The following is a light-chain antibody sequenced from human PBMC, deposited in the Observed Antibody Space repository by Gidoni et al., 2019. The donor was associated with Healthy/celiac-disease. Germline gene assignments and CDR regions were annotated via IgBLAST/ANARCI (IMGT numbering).Light chain of an antibody. J-gene: IGLJ3*02. V-gene: IGLV1-47*01. CDR3: ATWDDSLSGWV. CDR2: RNN. CDR1: SSNIGTNY. Sequence: QSVLTQPTSASGTPGQRVTISCSGGSSNIGTNYLYWYQQLPGTAPKLLIYRNNQRPSGVPDRFSGSKSGTSASLAISGLRSEDEADYYCATWDDSLSGWVFGGGTKLTVL.